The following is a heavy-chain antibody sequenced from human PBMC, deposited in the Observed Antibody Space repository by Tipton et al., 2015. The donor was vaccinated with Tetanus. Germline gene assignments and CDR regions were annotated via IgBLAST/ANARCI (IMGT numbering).Heavy chain of an antibody. CDR1: GFTFSDYY. J-gene: IGHJ4*02. CDR3: ARGIGSGGYYPFDY. Sequence: SLRLSCAASGFTFSDYYMNWVRQAPGKGLEWVSGISGSGGTTYHADSVKGRFTVSRDNSKNTLFLEMNSLRVEDTAAYYCARGIGSGGYYPFDYWGQGTLVTVSS. V-gene: IGHV3-23*01. D-gene: IGHD3-22*01. CDR2: ISGSGGTT.